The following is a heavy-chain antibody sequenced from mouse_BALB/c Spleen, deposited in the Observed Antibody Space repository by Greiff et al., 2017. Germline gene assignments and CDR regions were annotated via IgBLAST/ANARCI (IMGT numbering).Heavy chain of an antibody. J-gene: IGHJ2*01. CDR2: IYPGDGDT. D-gene: IGHD2-1*01. V-gene: IGHV1-82*01. CDR3: ARIYYGNYGGYFDY. CDR1: GYAFSSSW. Sequence: QVQLQQSGPELVKPGASVKISCKASGYAFSSSWMNWVKQRPGQGLEWIGRIYPGDGDTNYNGKFKGKATLTADKSSSTAYMQLSSLTSVDSAVYFCARIYYGNYGGYFDYWGQGTTLTVSS.